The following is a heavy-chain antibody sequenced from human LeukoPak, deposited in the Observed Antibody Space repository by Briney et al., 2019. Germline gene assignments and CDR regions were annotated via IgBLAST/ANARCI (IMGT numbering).Heavy chain of an antibody. Sequence: GGSLRLSCAGSGFTFSSYAMHWVRQAPGKGLEWVAVISYDGSNKYYADSVKGRFTISRDNSKNTLYLQMNSLRAEDTAVYYCAREPYSSSWYGADYYYGMDVWGQGTTVTVSS. V-gene: IGHV3-30-3*01. CDR3: AREPYSSSWYGADYYYGMDV. CDR2: ISYDGSNK. D-gene: IGHD6-13*01. J-gene: IGHJ6*02. CDR1: GFTFSSYA.